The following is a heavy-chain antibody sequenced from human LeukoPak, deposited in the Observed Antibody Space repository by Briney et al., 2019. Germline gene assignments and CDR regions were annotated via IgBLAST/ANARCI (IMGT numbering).Heavy chain of an antibody. D-gene: IGHD2-21*02. V-gene: IGHV1-24*01. CDR2: FDPEDGET. CDR1: GYTLTELS. Sequence: ASVKVSCKVSGYTLTELSMHWVRQAPGKGLEWMGGFDPEDGETIYAQKFQGRVTMTEDTSTDTAYMELSSLRSEDTAVYYCATVGVFHGRVTRFDYWGQGTLVTVSS. CDR3: ATVGVFHGRVTRFDY. J-gene: IGHJ4*02.